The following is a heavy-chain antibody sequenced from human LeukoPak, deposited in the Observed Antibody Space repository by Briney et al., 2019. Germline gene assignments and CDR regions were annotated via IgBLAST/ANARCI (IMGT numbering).Heavy chain of an antibody. V-gene: IGHV4-30-2*03. D-gene: IGHD2-2*02. CDR2: IYHSGST. J-gene: IGHJ6*03. CDR1: GGSISSGGYY. CDR3: ATLRGASVVVPAAIRLRYMDV. Sequence: TLSLTCTVSGGSISSGGYYWSWIRQPPGKGLEWIGSIYHSGSTYYNPSLKSRVTISVDTSKNQFSLKLSSVTAADTAVYYCATLRGASVVVPAAIRLRYMDVWGKGTTVTVSS.